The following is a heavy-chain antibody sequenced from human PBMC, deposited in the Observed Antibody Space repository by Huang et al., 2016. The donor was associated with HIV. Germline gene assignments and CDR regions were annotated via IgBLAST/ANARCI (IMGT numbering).Heavy chain of an antibody. V-gene: IGHV4-59*11. CDR1: GGSINSHY. J-gene: IGHJ2*01. D-gene: IGHD3-22*01. CDR3: AREGLYFYDSSGGYFDL. CDR2: VYYSGST. Sequence: QVQLQESGPGLVKPSETLSLTCTVSGGSINSHYWSWIRQPPGKGLEWIGSVYYSGSTNHNPSLKSRFTISVDTSKTQCSLKLGSVTAADTALYYCAREGLYFYDSSGGYFDLWGRGTLLTVYS.